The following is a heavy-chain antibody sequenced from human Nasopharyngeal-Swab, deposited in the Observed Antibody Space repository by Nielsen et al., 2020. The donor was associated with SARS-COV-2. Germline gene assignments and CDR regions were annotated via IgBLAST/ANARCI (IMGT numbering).Heavy chain of an antibody. CDR1: GFVFSSVR. CDR3: TTLHRTGWF. CDR2: IKRKADGGTV. Sequence: GGSLRLSCAASGFVFSSVRMSWVRQAPGKGLEWVGRIKRKADGGTVEYATAVRGRFSISRDDSRNTLFLQMNRLKTEDTAVYYCTTLHRTGWFWGQGTLVTVSS. J-gene: IGHJ4*02. D-gene: IGHD6-19*01. V-gene: IGHV3-15*01.